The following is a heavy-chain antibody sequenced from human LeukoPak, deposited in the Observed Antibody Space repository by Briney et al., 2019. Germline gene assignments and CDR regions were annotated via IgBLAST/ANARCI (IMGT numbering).Heavy chain of an antibody. V-gene: IGHV4-59*01. D-gene: IGHD6-6*01. CDR2: IYYSGST. J-gene: IGHJ3*02. CDR1: GGSLSTYF. Sequence: SETLSLTRTVSGGSLSTYFWSWIRQPPRKGLGWIGHIYYSGSTDYNPSLRSRVTISVDTSKNQFSLRLSSVTAADTAVYYCARGLYSTSSRNAFDIWGQGTMVTVSS. CDR3: ARGLYSTSSRNAFDI.